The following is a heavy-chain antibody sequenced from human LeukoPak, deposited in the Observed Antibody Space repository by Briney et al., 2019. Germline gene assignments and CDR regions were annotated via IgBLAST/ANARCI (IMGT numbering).Heavy chain of an antibody. CDR3: ASTRDDSFFYYHFDY. V-gene: IGHV4-59*01. CDR2: IYYSGST. Sequence: SETLSLTCTVSGGSISSYYWSWIRQPPGKGLEWIGYIYYSGSTNYNPSLKSRVTISVDASKNQFSLKLSSVTAADTAVYYCASTRDDSFFYYHFDYWGQGTLVTVSS. J-gene: IGHJ4*02. D-gene: IGHD3-22*01. CDR1: GGSISSYY.